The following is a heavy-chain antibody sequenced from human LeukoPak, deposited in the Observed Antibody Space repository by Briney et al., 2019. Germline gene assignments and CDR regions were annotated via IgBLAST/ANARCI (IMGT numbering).Heavy chain of an antibody. CDR2: NNHSGSA. Sequence: SETLSLTCGVYGGSLSGHYWTWVRQTAGKGLEWIGENNHSGSAKYNPSLKSRVSISVTLPKNQFSLDLTSVTAADTAVYYCARGQPPYSDGSAYYAGGFYYFDRWGQGTLVTVSS. D-gene: IGHD3-22*01. CDR1: GGSLSGHY. CDR3: ARGQPPYSDGSAYYAGGFYYFDR. J-gene: IGHJ4*02. V-gene: IGHV4-34*01.